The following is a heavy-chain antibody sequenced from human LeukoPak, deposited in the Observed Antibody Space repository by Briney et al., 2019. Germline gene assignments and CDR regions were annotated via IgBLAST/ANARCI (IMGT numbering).Heavy chain of an antibody. V-gene: IGHV3-11*01. Sequence: TGGSLRLSCAASGFTFSDYYMSWIRQAPGKGLEWVSYISSSGSTIYYADSVKGRFTISRDNAKNSLYLQMNSLRAEDTAVYYCARPDYDFWSGYYPGPIDYWGQGTLVTVSS. CDR1: GFTFSDYY. D-gene: IGHD3-3*01. J-gene: IGHJ4*02. CDR3: ARPDYDFWSGYYPGPIDY. CDR2: ISSSGSTI.